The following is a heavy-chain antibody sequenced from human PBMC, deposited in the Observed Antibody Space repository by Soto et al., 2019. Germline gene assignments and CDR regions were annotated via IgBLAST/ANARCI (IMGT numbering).Heavy chain of an antibody. CDR1: GGSISSGGYY. CDR2: VYFNENT. Sequence: QVQLLESGPGLVKASETLSLTCSISGGSISSGGYYWSWVRQRPGKGLELIGYVYFNENTYYNPSPKRRVTISVGTSKSQFSLRLSSVTAADAAVYYCARQITMARGIDFWGPGISVSVSS. D-gene: IGHD3-10*01. V-gene: IGHV4-31*03. J-gene: IGHJ4*02. CDR3: ARQITMARGIDF.